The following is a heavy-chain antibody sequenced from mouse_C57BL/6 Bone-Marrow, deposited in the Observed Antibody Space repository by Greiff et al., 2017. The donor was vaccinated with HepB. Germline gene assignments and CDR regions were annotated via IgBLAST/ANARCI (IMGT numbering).Heavy chain of an antibody. D-gene: IGHD1-1*01. V-gene: IGHV1-61*01. CDR1: GYTFTSYW. CDR2: IYPSDSET. Sequence: QVHVKQPGAELVRPGSSVKLSCKASGYTFTSYWMDWVKQRPGQGLEWIGNIYPSDSETHYNQKFKDKATLTVDKSSSTAYMQLSSLTSEDSAVYYCARRTVVAPYYAMDYWGQGTSVTVSS. CDR3: ARRTVVAPYYAMDY. J-gene: IGHJ4*01.